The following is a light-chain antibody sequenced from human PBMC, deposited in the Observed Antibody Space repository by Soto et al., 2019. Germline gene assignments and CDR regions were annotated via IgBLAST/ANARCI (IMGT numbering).Light chain of an antibody. CDR3: SSYTSSSTLPYV. CDR1: SRYVGGYNY. Sequence: QPVLTQPASVSVTPGQLITVSCTTTSRYVGGYNYVSWYQQHPGKAPKLMIYDVSNRPSGVSNRFSGSKSGNTGSLTISGLQAEDEADYYCSSYTSSSTLPYVFGTGAKVTVL. V-gene: IGLV2-14*01. CDR2: DVS. J-gene: IGLJ1*01.